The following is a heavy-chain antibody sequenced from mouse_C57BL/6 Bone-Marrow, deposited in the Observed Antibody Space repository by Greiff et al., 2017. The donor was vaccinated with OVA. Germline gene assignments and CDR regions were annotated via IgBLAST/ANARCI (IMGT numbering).Heavy chain of an antibody. CDR1: GYTFTGYW. Sequence: QVQLQQSGAELMKPGASVKLSCKATGYTFTGYWIEWVKQRPGHGLEWIGEILPGSGSTNYNEKFKGKATFTADTSSNTAYMQLSSLTTEDAAIYYCAREEAYYGNYVLAYWGQGTLVTVSA. CDR2: ILPGSGST. V-gene: IGHV1-9*01. D-gene: IGHD2-10*01. CDR3: AREEAYYGNYVLAY. J-gene: IGHJ3*01.